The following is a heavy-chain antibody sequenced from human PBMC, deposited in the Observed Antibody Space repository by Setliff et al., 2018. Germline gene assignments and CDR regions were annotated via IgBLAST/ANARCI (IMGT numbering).Heavy chain of an antibody. CDR2: ITHRRVT. D-gene: IGHD3-10*02. J-gene: IGHJ6*03. CDR3: ARGRDVFPVPPYMDV. CDR1: GGSFSDFY. Sequence: PSETLSLTCAVYGGSFSDFYWIWIRQPPGEGLEWIGEITHRRVTTYNPSLQSRAAISPDTSKRRFSLKLGSVSAADTAVYYCARGRDVFPVPPYMDVWAEGTTVTVS. V-gene: IGHV4-34*01.